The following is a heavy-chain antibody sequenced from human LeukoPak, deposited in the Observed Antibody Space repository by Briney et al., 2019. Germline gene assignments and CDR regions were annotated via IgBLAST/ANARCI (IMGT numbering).Heavy chain of an antibody. CDR3: ARASHQWELRLYGMDV. J-gene: IGHJ6*02. Sequence: PGGSLRLSCAASGFTFSSYAMHWVRQAPGKGLEWVAVISYDGSNKYYADSAKGRFTISRDNSKNTLYLQMNSLRAEDTAVYYCARASHQWELRLYGMDVWGQGTTVTVSS. V-gene: IGHV3-30-3*01. CDR2: ISYDGSNK. CDR1: GFTFSSYA. D-gene: IGHD1-26*01.